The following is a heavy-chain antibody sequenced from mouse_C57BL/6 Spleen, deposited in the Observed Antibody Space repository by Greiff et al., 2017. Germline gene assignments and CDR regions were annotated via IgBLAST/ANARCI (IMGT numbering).Heavy chain of an antibody. CDR2: IYPRDGST. Sequence: QVQLQQSDAELVKPGASVKISCKVSGYTFTGYTIHWMKQRPEQGLEWIGYIYPRDGSTKYNEKFKGKATLTADKSSSTAYMQLNSLASEDSAFYFCANDYGSSNWYFDVWGTGTTVTVSS. CDR3: ANDYGSSNWYFDV. CDR1: GYTFTGYT. V-gene: IGHV1-78*01. D-gene: IGHD1-1*01. J-gene: IGHJ1*03.